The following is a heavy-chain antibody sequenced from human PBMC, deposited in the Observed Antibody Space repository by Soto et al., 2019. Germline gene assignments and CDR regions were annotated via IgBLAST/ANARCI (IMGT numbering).Heavy chain of an antibody. CDR2: IRGGSSVT. CDR1: GFPFRDSA. CDR3: GKVLSKNYYYPYDL. J-gene: IGHJ1*01. Sequence: LRPSCPAPGFPFRDSANAWFRQALGLWLEWVSTIRGGSSVTYYGDSVKGRFTISRYNAKKTLFLQLNRLGAEDTATHYFGKVLSKNYYYPYDLWGQGTQVTDSS. V-gene: IGHV3-23*01. D-gene: IGHD3-10*01.